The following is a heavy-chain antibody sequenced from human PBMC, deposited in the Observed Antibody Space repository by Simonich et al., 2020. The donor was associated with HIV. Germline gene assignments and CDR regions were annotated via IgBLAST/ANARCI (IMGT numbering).Heavy chain of an antibody. V-gene: IGHV4-34*01. J-gene: IGHJ4*02. Sequence: QVQLQQWGAGLLKPSETLSLSCAVYGGSFSDYYWSWIRQSPGKGLEWIGEINHRGTTNYNPSLKSRVTISVDTSKNQFSLKLSSVTVADTAVYYCARNGFYYDSSGYCLFDYWGQGTLVTVSS. CDR2: INHRGTT. CDR1: GGSFSDYY. D-gene: IGHD3-22*01. CDR3: ARNGFYYDSSGYCLFDY.